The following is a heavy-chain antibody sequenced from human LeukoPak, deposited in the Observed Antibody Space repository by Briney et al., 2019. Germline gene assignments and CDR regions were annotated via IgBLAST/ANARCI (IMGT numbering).Heavy chain of an antibody. D-gene: IGHD3-3*01. Sequence: GASVKVSCKASGYTFTSYDINWVRQATGQGLEWMGWINPNSGGTNYAQKFQGWVTMTRDTSISTAYMELSRLRSDDTAVYYCASGVVTLDAFDIWGQGTMVTVSS. J-gene: IGHJ3*02. CDR3: ASGVVTLDAFDI. CDR1: GYTFTSYD. CDR2: INPNSGGT. V-gene: IGHV1-2*04.